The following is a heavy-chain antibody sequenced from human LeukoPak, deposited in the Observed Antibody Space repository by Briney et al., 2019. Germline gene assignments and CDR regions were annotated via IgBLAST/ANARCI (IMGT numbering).Heavy chain of an antibody. D-gene: IGHD3-9*01. CDR3: ARGGRYDILTGYYKW. V-gene: IGHV3-7*03. Sequence: GGSLRLSCAASGFTFSSYWMSWVRQAPGKGLEWVANIKQDGSEKYYVDSVKGRFTISRDNAKNSLYLQMNSLRAEDTAVYYCARGGRYDILTGYYKWWGQGTLVTVSS. J-gene: IGHJ4*02. CDR2: IKQDGSEK. CDR1: GFTFSSYW.